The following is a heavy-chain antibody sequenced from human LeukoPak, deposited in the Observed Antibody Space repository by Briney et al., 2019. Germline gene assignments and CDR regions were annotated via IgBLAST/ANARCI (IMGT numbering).Heavy chain of an antibody. CDR3: AKEGFDS. CDR2: ISNSGGST. CDR1: VLTFSSYI. V-gene: IGHV3-23*01. J-gene: IGHJ4*02. Sequence: PGGSLRLSCAATVLTFSSYIVSWVRQAPWKGLEWVSSISNSGGSTYYADSVKGCFTISRDNSKNTLYLQMNSLRAEDTAVYYCAKEGFDSWGQGTLVTVSS.